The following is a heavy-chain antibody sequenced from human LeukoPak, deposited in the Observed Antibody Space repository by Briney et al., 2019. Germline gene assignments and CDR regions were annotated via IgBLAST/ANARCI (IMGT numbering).Heavy chain of an antibody. D-gene: IGHD6-19*01. J-gene: IGHJ4*02. Sequence: GGSLRLSCAVSGFSVSGNYMSWVRQAPGKGLEWVSVMYSSGSTDYADSVKGRFTISRDNSKNTLYLQMNSLRVEDTAVYYCAREGGPYSSTLRGQWGKGTLVTVSS. V-gene: IGHV3-53*01. CDR3: AREGGPYSSTLRGQ. CDR2: MYSSGST. CDR1: GFSVSGNY.